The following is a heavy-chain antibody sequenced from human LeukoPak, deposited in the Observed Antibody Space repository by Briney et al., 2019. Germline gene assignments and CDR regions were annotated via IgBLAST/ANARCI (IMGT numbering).Heavy chain of an antibody. CDR1: GFTFSNYA. D-gene: IGHD3-9*01. Sequence: GGSLRLSCAASGFTFSNYAMAWVRQSPGKGLEGVSTINGCGSSTFYADSVKGRFTISRDNSKNTLYVQMNSLTVEDTAMYFCAKDGGRYFDHEALDMWGQGTMVTVSS. J-gene: IGHJ3*02. CDR2: INGCGSST. CDR3: AKDGGRYFDHEALDM. V-gene: IGHV3-23*01.